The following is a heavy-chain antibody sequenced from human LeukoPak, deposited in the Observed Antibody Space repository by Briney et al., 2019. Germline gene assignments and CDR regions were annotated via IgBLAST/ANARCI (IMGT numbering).Heavy chain of an antibody. CDR2: IFHSGSI. CDR3: ARMGVSYYYDSSTYYPVAFDV. Sequence: PSETLSLTCAVSGYSISGGYYCGCIRQSPGKRLEWIGTIFHSGSIYYNPSLKSRVTLSVDTSKNQFFLMFNSVAAAATAMYYCARMGVSYYYDSSTYYPVAFDVWGQGTMVTVSS. J-gene: IGHJ3*01. V-gene: IGHV4-38-2*01. D-gene: IGHD3-22*01. CDR1: GYSISGGYY.